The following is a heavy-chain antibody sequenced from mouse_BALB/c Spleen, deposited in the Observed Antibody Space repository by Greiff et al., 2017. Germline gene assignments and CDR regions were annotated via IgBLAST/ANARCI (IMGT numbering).Heavy chain of an antibody. J-gene: IGHJ3*01. Sequence: EVQLQQSGPGLVKPSQSLSLTCTVTGYSITSDYAWNWIRQFPGNKLEWMGYISYSGSTSYNPSLKSRISITRDTAKNQFFLQLNSVTTEDTATYCCARENWAFAYWGQGTLVTVSA. CDR1: GYSITSDYA. CDR3: ARENWAFAY. CDR2: ISYSGST. V-gene: IGHV3-2*02. D-gene: IGHD4-1*01.